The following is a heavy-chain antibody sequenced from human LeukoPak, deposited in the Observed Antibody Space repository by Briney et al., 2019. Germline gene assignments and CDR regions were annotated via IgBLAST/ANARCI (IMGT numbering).Heavy chain of an antibody. V-gene: IGHV3-30*03. CDR1: GFTFSSYG. D-gene: IGHD1-26*01. CDR2: ISYDGSNK. Sequence: GGSLRLSCAASGFTFSSYGMHWVRQAPGKGLEWVTVISYDGSNKYYADSVKGRFTISRDNSKNTLYLQMNSLRAEDTAVYYCARGGSFLSAFDIWGQGTMVTVSS. CDR3: ARGGSFLSAFDI. J-gene: IGHJ3*02.